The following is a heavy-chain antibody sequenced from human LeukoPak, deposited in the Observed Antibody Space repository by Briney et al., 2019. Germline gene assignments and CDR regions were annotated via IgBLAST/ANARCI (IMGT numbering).Heavy chain of an antibody. Sequence: SETLSLTCTVSGGSISSSSYYWGWIRQPPGKGLEWIGSIYYSGSTYYNPSLKSRVTMSVDTSKNQFSLKLSSVTAADTAVYYCARTQREYYYDSSGAIDAFDIWGQGTMVTVSS. CDR1: GGSISSSSYY. D-gene: IGHD3-22*01. CDR2: IYYSGST. J-gene: IGHJ3*02. CDR3: ARTQREYYYDSSGAIDAFDI. V-gene: IGHV4-39*07.